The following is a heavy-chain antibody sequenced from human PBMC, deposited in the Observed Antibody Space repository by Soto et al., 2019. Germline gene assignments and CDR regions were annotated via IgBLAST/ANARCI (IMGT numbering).Heavy chain of an antibody. J-gene: IGHJ6*02. CDR1: GYSFTSYW. V-gene: IGHV5-51*01. CDR3: ARGALEYSREYGMDV. Sequence: GESLKISCKGSGYSFTSYWIGWVRQMPGKGLEWKGIIYPGDSDTRYSPSFQGQVTISADKSISTAYLQWSSLKASDTAMYYCARGALEYSREYGMDVWGQGTTVTVSS. CDR2: IYPGDSDT. D-gene: IGHD6-6*01.